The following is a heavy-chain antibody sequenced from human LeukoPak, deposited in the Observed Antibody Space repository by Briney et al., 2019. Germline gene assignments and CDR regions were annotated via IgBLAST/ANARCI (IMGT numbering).Heavy chain of an antibody. V-gene: IGHV1-18*01. CDR3: ARCFDYGDFFDF. J-gene: IGHJ4*02. CDR1: GYTFTSYG. CDR2: TNPYDGNT. D-gene: IGHD4-17*01. Sequence: GASVKVSCKASGYTFTSYGITWVRQAPGQGLEWMGWTNPYDGNTNYAQNLQDRVTMTVDTSTTTAYMEVRSLRSDDTAVYYCARCFDYGDFFDFWGQGTLVTVSS.